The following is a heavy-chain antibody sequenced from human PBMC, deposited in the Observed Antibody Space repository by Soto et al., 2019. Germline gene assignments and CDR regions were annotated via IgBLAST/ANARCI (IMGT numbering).Heavy chain of an antibody. CDR2: ISYDGSNK. Sequence: QVQLVESGGGVVQPGRSLRLSCAASGFTFSSYGMHWVRQAPGKGLEWVAVISYDGSNKYYADSVKGRFTLSRDNSKNTLYLQMNSLRAEDTAVYYCAKFSTTVVTRGYWGQGTLVTVSS. CDR1: GFTFSSYG. CDR3: AKFSTTVVTRGY. D-gene: IGHD4-17*01. V-gene: IGHV3-30*18. J-gene: IGHJ4*02.